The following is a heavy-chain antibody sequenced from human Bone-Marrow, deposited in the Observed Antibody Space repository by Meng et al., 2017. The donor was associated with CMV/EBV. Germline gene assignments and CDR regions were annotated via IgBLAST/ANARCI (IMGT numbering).Heavy chain of an antibody. J-gene: IGHJ4*02. CDR3: ARGGDGNLGSSTSCPH. CDR1: GYPFTLFY. CDR2: INPSGGST. Sequence: GYPFTLFYIHWIRRAPGQGLEWMGVINPSGGSTNYAQTFQDRITMTEDMSTSTVYMELSSLRSEDTAVYYCARGGDGNLGSSTSCPHWGQGTRVT. V-gene: IGHV1-46*01. D-gene: IGHD2-2*01.